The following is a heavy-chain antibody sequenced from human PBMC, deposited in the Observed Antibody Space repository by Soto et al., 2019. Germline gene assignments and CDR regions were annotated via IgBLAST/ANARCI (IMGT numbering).Heavy chain of an antibody. CDR3: TRVLYYYDSSGYYFDY. CDR1: GFTFSSYW. V-gene: IGHV3-7*03. Sequence: GGSLRLSCAASGFTFSSYWMSWVRQAPGKGLEWVANIKQDGSEKYHVDSVKGRFTISRDNAKNSLYLQMNSLRAEDTAVYYCTRVLYYYDSSGYYFDYWGQGTLVTVSS. J-gene: IGHJ4*02. D-gene: IGHD3-22*01. CDR2: IKQDGSEK.